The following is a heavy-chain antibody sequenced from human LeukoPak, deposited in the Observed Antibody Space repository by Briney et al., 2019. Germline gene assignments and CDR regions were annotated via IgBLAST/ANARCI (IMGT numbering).Heavy chain of an antibody. CDR2: IRNEGGNE. CDR1: GFIFVSIG. J-gene: IGHJ4*02. D-gene: IGHD6-13*01. CDR3: ARHRATPYSRQEGSYYFDY. Sequence: GGSLKLSGVAFGFIFVSIGMHGVGQAPGKGWEGGAVIRNEGGNEYDADSVKGRFTISRDNPKNTLYRQMKSLRAEDTPLNYVARHRATPYSRQEGSYYFDYWGQGTLVTVS. V-gene: IGHV3-33*01.